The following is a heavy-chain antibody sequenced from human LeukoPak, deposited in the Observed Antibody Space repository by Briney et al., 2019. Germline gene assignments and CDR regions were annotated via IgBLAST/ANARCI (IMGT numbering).Heavy chain of an antibody. CDR3: ASGTTVTAVDFDY. D-gene: IGHD4-17*01. CDR2: IYYSGST. V-gene: IGHV4-59*01. Sequence: TSENLSRTCTGSGGSISSYYWSWIRQPPGKGLEWIGYIYYSGSTNYNPSLKSRVTISVDTSKNQFSLKLSSVTAADTAVYYCASGTTVTAVDFDYWGQGTLVTVSS. CDR1: GGSISSYY. J-gene: IGHJ4*02.